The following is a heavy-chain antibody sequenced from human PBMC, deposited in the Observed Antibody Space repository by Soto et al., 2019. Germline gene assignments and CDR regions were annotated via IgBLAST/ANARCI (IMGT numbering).Heavy chain of an antibody. D-gene: IGHD3-3*01. CDR1: GFTSSSYE. CDR2: ISSSGSTI. CDR3: ASLYYDFWSGYYTRLFYYGMDV. V-gene: IGHV3-48*03. J-gene: IGHJ6*02. Sequence: PGGSLRLSCAASGFTSSSYEMNWVRQAPGKGLEWVSYISSSGSTIYYADSVKGRFTISRDNAKNSLYLQMNSLRAEDTAVYYCASLYYDFWSGYYTRLFYYGMDVWGQGTTVTVSS.